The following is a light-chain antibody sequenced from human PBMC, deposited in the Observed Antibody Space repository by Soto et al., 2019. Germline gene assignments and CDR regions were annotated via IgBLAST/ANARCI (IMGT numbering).Light chain of an antibody. J-gene: IGKJ1*01. V-gene: IGKV1-27*01. CDR3: QKYQNAPRT. Sequence: DIQMTQSPSSLSASVGDRVTITCRASEDIYNYLAWYQQKPGKVPQLLIYAASTLQSGVPPRFSGSGSGTDFTLTISGLQPADVATYYCQKYQNAPRTFGQGTKVEIK. CDR1: EDIYNY. CDR2: AAS.